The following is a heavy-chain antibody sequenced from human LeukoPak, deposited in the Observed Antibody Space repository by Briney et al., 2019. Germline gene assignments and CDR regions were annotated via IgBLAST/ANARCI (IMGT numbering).Heavy chain of an antibody. CDR2: ISGSGGST. D-gene: IGHD6-13*01. V-gene: IGHV3-23*01. Sequence: PGGSLRLSCAASGFTFSSYAMSWVRQAPGKGLEWVSAISGSGGSTYYADSVKGRFTISRDNSKNTLYLQMNSLRAEDTAVYYCARDSEGGYTPSTWFDPWGQGTLVTVSS. J-gene: IGHJ5*02. CDR1: GFTFSSYA. CDR3: ARDSEGGYTPSTWFDP.